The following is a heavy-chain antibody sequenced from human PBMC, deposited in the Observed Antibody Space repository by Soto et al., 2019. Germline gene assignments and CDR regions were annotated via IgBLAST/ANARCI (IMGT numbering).Heavy chain of an antibody. Sequence: VASVKVSCKASGGTFSSYAISWVRQAPGQGLEWMGGIIPIFGTANYAQKFQGRVTITADESTSTAYMELSSLRSEDTAVYYCARDLFVRQQLPQPFRSYYYYGMDVWGQGTTVTVSS. CDR1: GGTFSSYA. CDR3: ARDLFVRQQLPQPFRSYYYYGMDV. D-gene: IGHD6-13*01. CDR2: IIPIFGTA. J-gene: IGHJ6*02. V-gene: IGHV1-69*13.